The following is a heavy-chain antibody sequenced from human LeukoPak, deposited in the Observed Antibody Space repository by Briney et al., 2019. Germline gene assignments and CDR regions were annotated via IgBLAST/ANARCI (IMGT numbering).Heavy chain of an antibody. V-gene: IGHV1-18*04. CDR2: ISAYNGNT. J-gene: IGHJ4*02. CDR1: GYTFTSYG. D-gene: IGHD3-16*01. CDR3: ARDLGRTFAPGFDY. Sequence: ASVKVSCKASGYTFTSYGISGVRQAPGQGLEWMGWISAYNGNTNYAQKLRGRVTMTTDTSTSTAYMELRSLRSDDTAVYYCARDLGRTFAPGFDYWGQGTLVTVSS.